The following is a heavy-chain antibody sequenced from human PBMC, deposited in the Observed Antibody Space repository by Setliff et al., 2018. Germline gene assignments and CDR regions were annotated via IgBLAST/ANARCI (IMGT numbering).Heavy chain of an antibody. J-gene: IGHJ4*02. CDR3: ARDLQKSCY. CDR1: GFTFSTYH. Sequence: GGSLRLSCAASGFTFSTYHMHWVRQAPGKGLVWVSRISPDGSLTDYADSVKGRFTISRDSAKNTVYLQMNSLGAEDTAVYYCARDLQKSCYWGQGTLVTVSS. V-gene: IGHV3-74*01. CDR2: ISPDGSLT.